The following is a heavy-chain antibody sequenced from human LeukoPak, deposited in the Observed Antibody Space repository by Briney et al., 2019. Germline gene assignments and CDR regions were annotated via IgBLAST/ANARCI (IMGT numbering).Heavy chain of an antibody. CDR2: ISGSGGST. Sequence: GGSLRLSCAASGFTFSSYAMSWVRQAPGKGLEWVSAISGSGGSTYYADSVKGRFTISRDNSKNTLYLQMNSLRAVDTAVYYCAKDRALPYYYYYGMDVWGQGTTVTVSS. J-gene: IGHJ6*02. CDR3: AKDRALPYYYYYGMDV. V-gene: IGHV3-23*01. CDR1: GFTFSSYA.